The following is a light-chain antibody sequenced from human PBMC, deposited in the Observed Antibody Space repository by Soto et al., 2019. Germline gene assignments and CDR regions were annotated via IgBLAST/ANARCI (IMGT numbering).Light chain of an antibody. V-gene: IGLV2-8*01. CDR2: GVT. Sequence: QSALTQHPSASGSPGQSVTSSCSGTSNDIGGFKYVSWYQQHPGKAPKLMIYGVTERPSGVPDRFSGSKSGNTASLTVSGLQADDEADYYCSSYAGNNISLVFGTGTKRTVL. CDR1: SNDIGGFKY. J-gene: IGLJ1*01. CDR3: SSYAGNNISLV.